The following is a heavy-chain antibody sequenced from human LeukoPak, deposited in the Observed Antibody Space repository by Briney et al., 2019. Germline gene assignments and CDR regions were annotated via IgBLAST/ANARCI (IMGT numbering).Heavy chain of an antibody. D-gene: IGHD3-3*01. Sequence: ASVKVSCKASGYTFTSYGISWVRQAPGQGLEWMGWISAHNGNTNYAQKLQGRVTMTTDTSTSTAYMELRSLRSDDTAVYYCARARSPDYDFWSGYGTPYDYWGQGTLVTVSS. V-gene: IGHV1-18*01. CDR2: ISAHNGNT. CDR3: ARARSPDYDFWSGYGTPYDY. CDR1: GYTFTSYG. J-gene: IGHJ4*02.